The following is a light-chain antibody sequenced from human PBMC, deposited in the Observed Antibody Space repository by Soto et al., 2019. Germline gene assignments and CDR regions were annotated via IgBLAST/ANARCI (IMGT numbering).Light chain of an antibody. Sequence: DIVMTQSPLSLPVSPGEPASISCRSSRSLLHSNGNNYLGWYLQKPGQSPQLLICLGANRASGGPDEFRGSESGTDFILTISRVETEGVGVYYCMQALRTPLQFGQGPKVEIK. CDR3: MQALRTPLQ. J-gene: IGKJ1*01. CDR1: RSLLHSNGNNY. CDR2: LGA. V-gene: IGKV2-28*01.